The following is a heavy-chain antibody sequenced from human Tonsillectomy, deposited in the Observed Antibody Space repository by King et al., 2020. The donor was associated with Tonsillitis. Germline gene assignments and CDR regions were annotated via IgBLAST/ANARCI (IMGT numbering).Heavy chain of an antibody. Sequence: VQLVESGGGLVQPGGSLRLSCAASGFTISNYAMNWVRQAPGKGLEWVSVVYGAGSTTYYADTVKGRFTISRDNSKNTLYLQMNSMRAEDTAAYYCARSLDDSGSYTNGSPWGQGTLVPVSS. CDR2: VYGAGSTT. J-gene: IGHJ4*02. CDR1: GFTISNYA. CDR3: ARSLDDSGSYTNGSP. V-gene: IGHV3-23*03. D-gene: IGHD3-10*01.